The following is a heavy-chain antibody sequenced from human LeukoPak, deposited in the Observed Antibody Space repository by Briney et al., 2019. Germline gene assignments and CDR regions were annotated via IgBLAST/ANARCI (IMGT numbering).Heavy chain of an antibody. D-gene: IGHD3-3*01. J-gene: IGHJ3*02. CDR3: ARDGIFSYAFDI. V-gene: IGHV3-66*02. Sequence: GGSLRLSCAASGSTVSSNYMSWVRQAPGKGLEWVSVIYSGGSTYYADSVKGRFTISRDNSKDTLYLQMNSLRAEDTAVYYCARDGIFSYAFDIWGQGTMVTVSS. CDR1: GSTVSSNY. CDR2: IYSGGST.